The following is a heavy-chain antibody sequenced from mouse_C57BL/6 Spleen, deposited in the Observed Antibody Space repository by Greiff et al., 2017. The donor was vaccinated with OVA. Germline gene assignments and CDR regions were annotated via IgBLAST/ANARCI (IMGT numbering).Heavy chain of an antibody. V-gene: IGHV1-12*01. Sequence: QVQLKQSGAELVRPGASVKMSCKASGYTFTSYNMHWVKQTPRQGLEWIGAIYPGNGDTSYNQKFKGKATLTVDKSSSTAYMQLSSLTSEDSAVYFCAREGNYYGSSYRKLNWYFDVWGTGTTVTVSS. CDR1: GYTFTSYN. D-gene: IGHD1-1*01. CDR2: IYPGNGDT. J-gene: IGHJ1*03. CDR3: AREGNYYGSSYRKLNWYFDV.